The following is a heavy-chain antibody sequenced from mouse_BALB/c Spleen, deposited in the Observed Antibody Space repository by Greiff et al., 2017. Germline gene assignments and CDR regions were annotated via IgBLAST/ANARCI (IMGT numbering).Heavy chain of an antibody. CDR2: IWAGGST. Sequence: QVQLKESGPGLVAPSQSLSITCTVSGFSLTSYGVHWVRQPPGKGLEWLGVIWAGGSTNYNSALMSRLSISKDNSKSQVFLKMNSLQTDDTAMYYCARDPGRYVQYYAMDYWGQGTSVTVSS. D-gene: IGHD1-1*01. CDR3: ARDPGRYVQYYAMDY. CDR1: GFSLTSYG. V-gene: IGHV2-9*02. J-gene: IGHJ4*01.